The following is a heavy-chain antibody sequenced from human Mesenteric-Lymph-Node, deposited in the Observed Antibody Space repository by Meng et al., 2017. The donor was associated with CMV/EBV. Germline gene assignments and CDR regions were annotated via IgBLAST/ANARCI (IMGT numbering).Heavy chain of an antibody. D-gene: IGHD1-26*01. CDR1: GFTFSRFT. J-gene: IGHJ6*02. CDR2: IYSGGTT. Sequence: GGSLRLSCAASGFTFSRFTMSWVRQAPGKGLEWVSVIYSGGTTYYADSVKGRITISRDNSKNTLNLQMNSLRAEDTAVYYCARYRHYGMDVWGQGTTVTVSS. V-gene: IGHV3-53*01. CDR3: ARYRHYGMDV.